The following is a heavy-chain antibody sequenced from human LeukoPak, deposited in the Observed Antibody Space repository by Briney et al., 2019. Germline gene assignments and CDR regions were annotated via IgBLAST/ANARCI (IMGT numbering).Heavy chain of an antibody. V-gene: IGHV3-23*01. J-gene: IGHJ4*02. D-gene: IGHD3-22*01. CDR1: GFTFSSYA. CDR3: AIMHPYYDGSGYWVQ. CDR2: ISTSGGST. Sequence: RGSLRLSCAASGFTFSSYAMSWVRQGPGKGLEWVSGISTSGGSTSYADAVKGRFTISRDNPRNTLYMQMNSLRAEDTAVYYCAIMHPYYDGSGYWVQWGQGTLVTVSS.